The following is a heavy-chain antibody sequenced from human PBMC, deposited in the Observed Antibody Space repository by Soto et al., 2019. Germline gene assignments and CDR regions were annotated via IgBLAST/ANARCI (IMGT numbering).Heavy chain of an antibody. Sequence: EVQLLESGGDLVQPWGSLRLSCEASGFTFNSYAMNWVRQTPGKRLEWVSGISGSGSATFYADSVKGRFTISRDNSKNTLYLQMNNLRTEDTALYYCTKDTYGAVAGTHRFGPRAQGTLVTVSS. CDR3: TKDTYGAVAGTHRFGP. CDR1: GFTFNSYA. CDR2: ISGSGSAT. D-gene: IGHD6-19*01. V-gene: IGHV3-23*01. J-gene: IGHJ5*02.